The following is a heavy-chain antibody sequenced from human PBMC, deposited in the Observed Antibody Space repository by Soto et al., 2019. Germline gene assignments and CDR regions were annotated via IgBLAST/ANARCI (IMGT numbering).Heavy chain of an antibody. D-gene: IGHD2-21*02. J-gene: IGHJ4*02. Sequence: SETLSLTCTVSGCSISSGDYYWSWIRQPPGKGLEWIGYIYYSGSTYYNPSLKSRVTISVDTSKNQFSLKLSSVTAADTAVYYCARGMTDGRKNFDYWGQGTLVTVSS. CDR2: IYYSGST. CDR3: ARGMTDGRKNFDY. V-gene: IGHV4-30-4*01. CDR1: GCSISSGDYY.